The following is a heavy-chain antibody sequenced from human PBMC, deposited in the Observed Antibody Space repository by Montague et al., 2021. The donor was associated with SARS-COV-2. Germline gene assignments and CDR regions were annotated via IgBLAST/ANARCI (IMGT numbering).Heavy chain of an antibody. CDR3: ARGGYSRSCYGTHNWFDH. J-gene: IGHJ5*02. V-gene: IGHV4-34*01. CDR2: INHSGST. Sequence: SETLSLTCAFYGGSFSGYYWSWIRQPPGKGLEWIGEINHSGSTNYNPSLKSRVTISVDTSKNQSSLKLTSVTAADTAVYYCARGGYSRSCYGTHNWFDHWGQGTLVTVSS. D-gene: IGHD6-13*01. CDR1: GGSFSGYY.